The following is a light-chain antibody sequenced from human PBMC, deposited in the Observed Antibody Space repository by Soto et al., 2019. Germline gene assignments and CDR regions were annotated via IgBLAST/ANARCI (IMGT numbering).Light chain of an antibody. CDR1: QGISSA. Sequence: AIPLTQSPSSLSASVGDRVTITCRASQGISSALAWYQQKPGKAPKLLIYDASSLESGVPSRFSGSGSGTDFTLTISSLQPEGFATYYCQQFNSYPITFGQRARLEIK. CDR3: QQFNSYPIT. CDR2: DAS. J-gene: IGKJ5*01. V-gene: IGKV1-13*02.